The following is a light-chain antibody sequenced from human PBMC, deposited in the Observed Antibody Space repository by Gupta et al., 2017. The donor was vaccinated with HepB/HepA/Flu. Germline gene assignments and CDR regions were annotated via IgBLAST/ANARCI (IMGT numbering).Light chain of an antibody. CDR2: EAS. J-gene: IGKJ4*01. Sequence: VFTQSRSTLSLSPGDRATLSCRASQTISHSLAWFQQRPGQAPRRLIYEASNRATGIPARFSGRGSATDFTLTISSVEPEDFAVYYCQQRYNWPLTFGGGTKVEIK. CDR3: QQRYNWPLT. V-gene: IGKV3-11*01. CDR1: QTISHS.